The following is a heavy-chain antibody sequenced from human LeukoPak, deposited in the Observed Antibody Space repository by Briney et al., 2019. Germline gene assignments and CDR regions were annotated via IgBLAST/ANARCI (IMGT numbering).Heavy chain of an antibody. CDR3: AKGSATTVVTIDY. D-gene: IGHD4-23*01. CDR1: GFTFSSYG. J-gene: IGHJ4*02. V-gene: IGHV3-30*18. Sequence: GGSLRLSCSASGFTFSSYGMHWVRQAPGKGLEWVAVISSDGSDKYYADSVKGRFTISRDNSKNTMYLQMNSLRDEDTAVYYCAKGSATTVVTIDYWGQGTLVTVSS. CDR2: ISSDGSDK.